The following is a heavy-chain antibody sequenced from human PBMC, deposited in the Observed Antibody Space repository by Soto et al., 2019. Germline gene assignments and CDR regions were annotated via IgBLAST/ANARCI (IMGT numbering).Heavy chain of an antibody. CDR1: EFTVSSYA. D-gene: IGHD6-19*01. Sequence: EVQVLESGGGLVQPGGSLRLSCAACEFTVSSYAMTWVRQAPGKGLEWVSVISSTGGDTYYADPVQGRFTISRDNSKNTVFLQKNSLRAEDTALYYCARGRWDRSGWYFDYWGQGSLVTVSS. CDR2: ISSTGGDT. J-gene: IGHJ4*02. CDR3: ARGRWDRSGWYFDY. V-gene: IGHV3-23*01.